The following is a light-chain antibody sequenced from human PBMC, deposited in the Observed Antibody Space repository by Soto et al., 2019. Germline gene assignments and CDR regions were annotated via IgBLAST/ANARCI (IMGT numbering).Light chain of an antibody. CDR2: EVS. CDR1: SSDVGSYDY. V-gene: IGLV2-14*01. Sequence: QSALTQPPSVSGSPGQSVSISCTGTSSDVGSYDYVSWYQLHPGKAPKLMVFEVSNRPSGVSYRFSGSKSGNTASLTISGLQAEDEADYFCSSYSISTAYLFGTGTKLTVL. CDR3: SSYSISTAYL. J-gene: IGLJ1*01.